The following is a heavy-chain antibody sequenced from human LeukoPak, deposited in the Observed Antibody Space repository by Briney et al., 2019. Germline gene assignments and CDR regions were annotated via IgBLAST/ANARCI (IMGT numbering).Heavy chain of an antibody. J-gene: IGHJ4*02. V-gene: IGHV4-59*01. D-gene: IGHD2-15*01. Sequence: TPSETLSLTCTVSGGSISSYYWSWIRQPPGKGLEWIGYIYSSGSTNYNPSLKSRVTISVDTSKNQFSLKLSSVTAADTAVYYCATRRGYCSGGNCNYYFDYWGQGTLVTVSS. CDR3: ATRRGYCSGGNCNYYFDY. CDR1: GGSISSYY. CDR2: IYSSGST.